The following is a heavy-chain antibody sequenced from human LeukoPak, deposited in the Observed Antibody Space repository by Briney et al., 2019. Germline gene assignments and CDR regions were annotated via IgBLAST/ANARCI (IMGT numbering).Heavy chain of an antibody. D-gene: IGHD6-13*01. CDR3: ARLLVGAAGDY. CDR2: ISSSSSYI. J-gene: IGHJ4*02. CDR1: GFTFSSYS. Sequence: GGSLRLSCAASGFTFSSYSMNWVRQAPGKGLEWVSSISSSSSYIYYADSVKGRFTISRDNAKDSLYLQRNSLRAEDTAVYYCARLLVGAAGDYWGQGTLVTVSS. V-gene: IGHV3-21*01.